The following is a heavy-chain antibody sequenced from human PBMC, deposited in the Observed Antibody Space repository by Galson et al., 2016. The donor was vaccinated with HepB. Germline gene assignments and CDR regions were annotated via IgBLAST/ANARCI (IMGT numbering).Heavy chain of an antibody. Sequence: SGAEVKKPGASVKVSCKASGYAFTSYGISWVRQAPGQGLEWMGWISAYNDTSNYAQNFQGRVAMTTDTSTSTAYMELRSLRSDDTAVYYCARVDFDSSGYYYWAKGLTDLPYCFDFWGQGTLVSVSS. CDR2: ISAYNDTS. J-gene: IGHJ4*02. D-gene: IGHD3-22*01. V-gene: IGHV1-18*01. CDR1: GYAFTSYG. CDR3: ARVDFDSSGYYYWAKGLTDLPYCFDF.